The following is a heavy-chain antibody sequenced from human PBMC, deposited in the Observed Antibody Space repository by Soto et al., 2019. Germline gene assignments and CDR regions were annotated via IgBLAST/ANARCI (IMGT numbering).Heavy chain of an antibody. Sequence: PSETLSLTCTVSGGSISSGGYYWSWIRQHPGKGLEWIGYIYYSGSTYYNPSLKSRVTISVDTSKNQFSLKLSSVTAADTAVYYCAVTMIVDSNWFDPWGQGTLVTVSS. J-gene: IGHJ5*02. CDR3: AVTMIVDSNWFDP. D-gene: IGHD3-22*01. CDR2: IYYSGST. CDR1: GGSISSGGYY. V-gene: IGHV4-31*03.